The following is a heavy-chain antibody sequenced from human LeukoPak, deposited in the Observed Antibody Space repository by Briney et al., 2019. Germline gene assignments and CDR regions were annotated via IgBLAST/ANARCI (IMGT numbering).Heavy chain of an antibody. CDR3: ASFAAGCSSGWPFDY. CDR2: VYYSGST. J-gene: IGHJ4*02. CDR1: GGSISSSSYY. D-gene: IGHD6-19*01. V-gene: IGHV4-39*01. Sequence: PSETLSLTCTVSGGSISSSSYYWGWIRQPPGKGLEWIGSVYYSGSTYYNPSLKSRVTISVDTSKNQFSLKLSSVTAADTAVYYCASFAAGCSSGWPFDYWGQGTLVTVSS.